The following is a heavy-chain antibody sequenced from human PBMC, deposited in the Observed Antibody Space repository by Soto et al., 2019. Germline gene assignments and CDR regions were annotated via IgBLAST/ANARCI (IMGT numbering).Heavy chain of an antibody. J-gene: IGHJ4*02. Sequence: SETLSLTCTGSSGSISSTQYWGWIRQLPGKGLEWIVSLYYNDNTYYNPSLKSRVTISVDTSKSQFSLEMTSVTAADTAVYYCATRVGILSNYFDYWGQGAQVTVS. CDR1: SGSISSTQY. CDR2: LYYNDNT. D-gene: IGHD1-26*01. V-gene: IGHV4-39*01. CDR3: ATRVGILSNYFDY.